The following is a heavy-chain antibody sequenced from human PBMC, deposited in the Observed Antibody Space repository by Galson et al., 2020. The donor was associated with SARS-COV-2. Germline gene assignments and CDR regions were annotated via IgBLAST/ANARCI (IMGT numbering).Heavy chain of an antibody. CDR3: ARDRYGSGNYPDAFDL. V-gene: IGHV3-7*01. Sequence: QLGESLKISCVGSGFTFRGYWIHWVRQAPGKGLEWVANINADGSEKYYVDSVKGRFMISRDNAPDSLYLLLNGLRVEDTAVYYCARDRYGSGNYPDAFDLWGQGTMVTVSS. J-gene: IGHJ3*01. D-gene: IGHD3-10*01. CDR1: GFTFRGYW. CDR2: INADGSEK.